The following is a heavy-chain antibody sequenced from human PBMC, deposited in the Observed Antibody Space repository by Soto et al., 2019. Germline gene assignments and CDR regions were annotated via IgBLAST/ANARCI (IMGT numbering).Heavy chain of an antibody. CDR3: ARSLRGNYYYYYMDV. D-gene: IGHD5-12*01. J-gene: IGHJ6*03. V-gene: IGHV1-8*01. CDR2: MNPNSGNT. CDR1: GYTFTSYD. Sequence: EASVKVSCKASGYTFTSYDINWVRQATGQGLEWMGWMNPNSGNTGYAQKFQGRVTMTRNTSISTAYMELSSLRSEDTAVYYCARSLRGNYYYYYMDVWGKGTTVTVSS.